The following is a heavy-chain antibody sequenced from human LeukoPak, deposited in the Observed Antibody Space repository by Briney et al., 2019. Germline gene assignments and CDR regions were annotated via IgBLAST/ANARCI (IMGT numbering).Heavy chain of an antibody. D-gene: IGHD2-15*01. CDR2: INWNGGST. CDR1: GFTFDDYG. Sequence: GGSLRLSCAASGFTFDDYGMSWVRQAPGKGLEWVSGINWNGGSTGYADSVKGRFTISRDNAKNSLYLQMNSLRAEDTASYHCARGASGGSYTLFDYWGQGTLVTVSS. J-gene: IGHJ4*02. V-gene: IGHV3-20*01. CDR3: ARGASGGSYTLFDY.